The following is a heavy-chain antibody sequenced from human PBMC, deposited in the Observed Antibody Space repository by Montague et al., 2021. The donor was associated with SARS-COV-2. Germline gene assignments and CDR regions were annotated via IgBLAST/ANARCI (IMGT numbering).Heavy chain of an antibody. D-gene: IGHD3-10*01. CDR2: MHFTGKT. Sequence: SETLSLTCSVSGDSITNHYWSWIRQPAGKGLEWIGRMHFTGKTNFSPFFSSRLTMSADTSKNQFSLKLTSATAADTTIYFCARDRFDFGAGRQGTIDFWGREPWSPSLQ. V-gene: IGHV4-4*07. CDR3: ARDRFDFGAGRQGTIDF. J-gene: IGHJ4*02. CDR1: GDSITNHY.